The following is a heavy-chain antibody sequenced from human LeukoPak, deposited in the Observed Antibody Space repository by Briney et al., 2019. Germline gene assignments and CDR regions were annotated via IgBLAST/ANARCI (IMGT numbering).Heavy chain of an antibody. V-gene: IGHV1-69*13. CDR1: GGTFSSYA. CDR2: IIPIFGTA. Sequence: SVKVSCKASGGTFSSYAISWVRQAPGQGLEWMGGIIPIFGTANYAQKFQGRVTITADESTSTAYMELSSLRSEDTAVYYCARALYYYDSSGSRAENWFDPWGQGTLVTVSS. CDR3: ARALYYYDSSGSRAENWFDP. D-gene: IGHD3-22*01. J-gene: IGHJ5*02.